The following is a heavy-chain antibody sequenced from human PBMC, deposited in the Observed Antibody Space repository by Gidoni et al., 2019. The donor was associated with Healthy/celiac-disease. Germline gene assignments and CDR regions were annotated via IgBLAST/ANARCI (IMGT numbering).Heavy chain of an antibody. J-gene: IGHJ5*02. CDR3: ARGLGLGAARTA. CDR2: IYSGGST. CDR1: GCTVSSNY. Sequence: EVQLVEPGGGLVQPGGSLRLSCAASGCTVSSNYMGGVRQAPGQGLEWVSVIYSGGSTYYADSVKGRFTISRDNSKNALYLQMNSLRAEDTAVYYCARGLGLGAARTAWGQGTLVTVSS. V-gene: IGHV3-66*02. D-gene: IGHD6-6*01.